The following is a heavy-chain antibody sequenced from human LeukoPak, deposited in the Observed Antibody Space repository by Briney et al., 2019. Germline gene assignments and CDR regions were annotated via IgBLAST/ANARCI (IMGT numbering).Heavy chain of an antibody. J-gene: IGHJ5*02. CDR3: ARGVGGGSLGRFDP. V-gene: IGHV1-2*02. Sequence: ASMKVSCKPSGYTFTTYYIHWVRQAPGQGLEWMGWINPNSGGTDYAQKFQGRVTMTRGTSISTAYMELSRLTYDDTAVYYCARGVGGGSLGRFDPWGQETLVTVSS. CDR1: GYTFTTYY. D-gene: IGHD2-15*01. CDR2: INPNSGGT.